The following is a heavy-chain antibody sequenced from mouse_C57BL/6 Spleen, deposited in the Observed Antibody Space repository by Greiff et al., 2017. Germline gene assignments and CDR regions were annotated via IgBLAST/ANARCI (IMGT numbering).Heavy chain of an antibody. Sequence: VQLQGSGPGLVAPSPSLSITCTVSGFSLTSYGVDWVRQPPGKGLEWLGVIWGGGSTNYNSARMSRLSTSKDNAKSQVFLKMNSLQTDDTAMYYCAKRDYYGISSFAYWGQGTLVTVSA. CDR2: IWGGGST. CDR1: GFSLTSYG. D-gene: IGHD1-1*01. J-gene: IGHJ3*01. CDR3: AKRDYYGISSFAY. V-gene: IGHV2-9*01.